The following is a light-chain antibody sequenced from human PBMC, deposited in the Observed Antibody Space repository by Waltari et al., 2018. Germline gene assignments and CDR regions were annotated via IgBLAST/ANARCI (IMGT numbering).Light chain of an antibody. V-gene: IGKV3-11*01. CDR2: DAS. CDR1: QSASSSY. J-gene: IGKJ2*01. Sequence: DIVLTQSPATLSLSPGERATLSCRASQSASSSYFAWYQQKPGQAPRLLIYDASKRATGIPARFSGSGSGTDFTLTISSLEPEEFAVYYCRQRSNWPPRYTFGQGTKLEIK. CDR3: RQRSNWPPRYT.